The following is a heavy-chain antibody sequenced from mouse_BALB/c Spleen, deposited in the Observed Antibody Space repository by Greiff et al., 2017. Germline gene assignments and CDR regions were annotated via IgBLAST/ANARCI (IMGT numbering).Heavy chain of an antibody. D-gene: IGHD2-4*01. J-gene: IGHJ3*01. Sequence: EVKVVESGGGLVKPGGSLKLSCAASGFTFSSYAMSWVRQTPEKRLEWVASISSGGSTYYPDSVKGRFTISRDNARNILYLQMSSLRSEDTAMYYCARYDYDWFAYWGQGTLVTVSA. CDR1: GFTFSSYA. V-gene: IGHV5-6-5*01. CDR3: ARYDYDWFAY. CDR2: ISSGGST.